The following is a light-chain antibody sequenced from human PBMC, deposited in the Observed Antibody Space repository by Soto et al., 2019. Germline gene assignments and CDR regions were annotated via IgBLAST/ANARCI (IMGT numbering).Light chain of an antibody. Sequence: DIQMTQSPSTLSACAGDRVTITCRASQSISSWLAWYQQKPGKAPKLLIYKASSLESGVPSRFSGSGSGTEFTLTISSLQPDDFATYYCQQYNSYWTFGQGTKVDIK. V-gene: IGKV1-5*03. CDR3: QQYNSYWT. CDR2: KAS. J-gene: IGKJ1*01. CDR1: QSISSW.